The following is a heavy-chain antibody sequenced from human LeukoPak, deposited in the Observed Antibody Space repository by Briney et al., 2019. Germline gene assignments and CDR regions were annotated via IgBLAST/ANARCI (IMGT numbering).Heavy chain of an antibody. V-gene: IGHV4-34*01. CDR1: GGSFSGYY. D-gene: IGHD3-10*02. CDR2: INHSGST. Sequence: SETLSLTCAVYGGSFSGYYRSWIRQPPGKGLEWIGEINHSGSTNYNPSLKSRVTISVDTSKNQFSLKLSSVTAADTAVYYCAREFSGRAGRYYYVRGTPPAPGAQEPLSTVPP. CDR3: AREFSGRAGRYYYVRGTPPAP. J-gene: IGHJ5*02.